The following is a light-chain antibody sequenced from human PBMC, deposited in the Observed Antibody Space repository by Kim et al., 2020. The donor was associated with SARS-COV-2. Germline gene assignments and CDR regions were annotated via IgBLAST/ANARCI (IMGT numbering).Light chain of an antibody. CDR2: GDD. CDR3: ATHDESQVV. CDR1: VSNIGSNT. Sequence: PVQRGTIVVAGSVSNIGSNTVTWYQERPGASPKLLIYGDDLRPPRVPDRVSGSKSGTSASLAISGLQSEDEADYYWATHDESQVVFGGGTQVTVL. V-gene: IGLV1-44*01. J-gene: IGLJ3*02.